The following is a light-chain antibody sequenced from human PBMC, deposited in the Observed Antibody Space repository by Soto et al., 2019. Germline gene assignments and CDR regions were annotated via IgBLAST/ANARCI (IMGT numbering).Light chain of an antibody. CDR1: QSSISY. V-gene: IGKV1-39*01. Sequence: DIQMTQSPSSLSASVGDRVTITCRASQSSISYLNWYQQKPGKAHKLLIYDASNLPVGVPSSFSGTGSGTDVTLSISSMQTEDFAIYYCQQSYSLPLTFGGGTKVEIK. CDR2: DAS. J-gene: IGKJ4*01. CDR3: QQSYSLPLT.